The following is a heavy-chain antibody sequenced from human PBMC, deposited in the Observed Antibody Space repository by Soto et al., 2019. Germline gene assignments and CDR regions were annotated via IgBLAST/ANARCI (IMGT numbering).Heavy chain of an antibody. CDR3: AKKEPPSITIFGVGIDY. D-gene: IGHD3-3*01. V-gene: IGHV3-23*01. CDR1: GFTFSSYA. CDR2: ISGSGGST. Sequence: GGSLRLSCAASGFTFSSYAMSWVRQAPGKGLEWVSAISGSGGSTYYADSVKGRFTISRDNSKNTLYLQMNSLRAEDTAVYYCAKKEPPSITIFGVGIDYWGQGTLVTVSS. J-gene: IGHJ4*02.